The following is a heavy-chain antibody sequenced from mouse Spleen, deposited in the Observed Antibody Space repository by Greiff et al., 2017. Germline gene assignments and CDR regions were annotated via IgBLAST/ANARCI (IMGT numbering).Heavy chain of an antibody. CDR2: ISSGGGST. J-gene: IGHJ1*01. V-gene: IGHV5-9*04. Sequence: EVKVVESGGGLVKPGGSLKLSCAASGFTFSSYTMSWVRQTPEKRLEWVAYISSGGGSTYYPDSVKGRFTISRDNARNTLYLQMSSLRSEDTAMYYCARQRYSNSYFDVWGAGTTVTVSS. CDR3: ARQRYSNSYFDV. D-gene: IGHD2-5*01. CDR1: GFTFSSYT.